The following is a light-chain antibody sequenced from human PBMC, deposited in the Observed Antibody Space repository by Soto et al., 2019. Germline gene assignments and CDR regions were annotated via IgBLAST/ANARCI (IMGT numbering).Light chain of an antibody. CDR3: AAWDNSLNGHV. J-gene: IGLJ1*01. Sequence: QSALAQPPSVSGTPGQRVTISCSGSSSNIGKNTVSWYQQLPGVAPKPLISTDNQRPSGVPDRFSGSKSGTSASLAISGLQSEDEADYYCAAWDNSLNGHVFGTGTKVTVL. V-gene: IGLV1-44*01. CDR1: SSNIGKNT. CDR2: TDN.